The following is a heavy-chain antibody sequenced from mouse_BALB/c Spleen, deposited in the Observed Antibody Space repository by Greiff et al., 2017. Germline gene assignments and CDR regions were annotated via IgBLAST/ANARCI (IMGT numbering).Heavy chain of an antibody. CDR3: AREGRLGFFAY. CDR1: GYTFTSYY. J-gene: IGHJ3*01. D-gene: IGHD2-4*01. Sequence: QVQLQQSGPELVKPGASVRISCKASGYTFTSYYIHWVKQRPGQGLEWIGWIYPGNVNTKYNEKFKGKATLTADKSSSTAYMQLSSLTSEDSAVYFCAREGRLGFFAYWGQGTLVTVSA. CDR2: IYPGNVNT. V-gene: IGHV1S56*01.